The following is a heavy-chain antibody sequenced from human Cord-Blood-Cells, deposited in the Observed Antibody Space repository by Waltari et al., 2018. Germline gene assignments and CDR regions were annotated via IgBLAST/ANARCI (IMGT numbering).Heavy chain of an antibody. V-gene: IGHV4-59*01. Sequence: QVQLQESGPGLVKPSETLSLTCTVSGGSISSYYWRWIRQPPGKGLEWIGYIYYSGSTNYNPSLKSRVTISVDTSKNQFSLKLSSVTAADTAVYYCAREELGRNYYFDYWGQGTLVTVSS. CDR3: AREELGRNYYFDY. CDR1: GGSISSYY. J-gene: IGHJ4*02. D-gene: IGHD1-7*01. CDR2: IYYSGST.